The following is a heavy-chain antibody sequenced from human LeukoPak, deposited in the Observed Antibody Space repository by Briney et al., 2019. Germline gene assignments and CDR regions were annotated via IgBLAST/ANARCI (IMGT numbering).Heavy chain of an antibody. V-gene: IGHV3-53*05. J-gene: IGHJ4*02. Sequence: PGGSLRLSCAASGLTVSRNYMKWVRQAPGKGLEWVSIIYSGSTYYTDSVKGRFTTSRDNSKNTLYLQMNSLRPEDTAVYYCAGGNLRGAIDYWGQGTLVTVSS. CDR1: GLTVSRNY. CDR3: AGGNLRGAIDY. CDR2: IYSGST. D-gene: IGHD3-10*01.